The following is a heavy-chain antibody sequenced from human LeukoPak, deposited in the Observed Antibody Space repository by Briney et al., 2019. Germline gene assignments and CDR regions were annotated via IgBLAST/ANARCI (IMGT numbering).Heavy chain of an antibody. CDR3: ARGGMVRRVMGAFDI. D-gene: IGHD3-10*01. CDR1: GFAFNNYA. J-gene: IGHJ3*02. Sequence: GGSLRLSCAVSGFAFNNYAMSWVRQAPGKGLEWVANIKQDGSEKYYVDSVKGRFTVSRDNAKNSLYLQMNSLRAEDTAVFYCARGGMVRRVMGAFDIWGQGTLVTVSS. V-gene: IGHV3-7*01. CDR2: IKQDGSEK.